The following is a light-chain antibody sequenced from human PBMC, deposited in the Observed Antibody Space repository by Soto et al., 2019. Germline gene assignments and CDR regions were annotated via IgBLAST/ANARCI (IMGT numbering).Light chain of an antibody. CDR3: QQSYSTPRT. Sequence: DIQMTQSPSSLSASVGDKVTITCRASEDISHYLAWYQQKPGKVPSLLIFAASKLHSEVPSRFSGSGSGTDFTLTISSLQPDDAATYYCQQSYSTPRTFGQGTKVDIK. J-gene: IGKJ1*01. CDR1: EDISHY. V-gene: IGKV1-27*01. CDR2: AAS.